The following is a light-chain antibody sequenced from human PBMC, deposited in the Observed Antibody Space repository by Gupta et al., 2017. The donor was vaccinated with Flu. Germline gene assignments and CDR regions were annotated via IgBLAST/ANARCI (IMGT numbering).Light chain of an antibody. CDR2: DVI. CDR3: CSYTFSYSVI. J-gene: IGLJ2*01. CDR1: SRDIGVHNY. Sequence: QSALPQPRSVSGSPGQSVTISCTGTSRDIGVHNYVSWFQEHPGKAPKLLIYDVIKRPSGVPDRFSGSKSGNTASLTISGLQAEDEADYYCCSYTFSYSVIFGGGTKLTVL. V-gene: IGLV2-11*01.